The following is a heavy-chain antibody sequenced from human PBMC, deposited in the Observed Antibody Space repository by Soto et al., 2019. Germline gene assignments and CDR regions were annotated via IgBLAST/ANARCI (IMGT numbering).Heavy chain of an antibody. J-gene: IGHJ5*02. D-gene: IGHD4-17*01. Sequence: SETLSLTCTVSGGSISSGGYSWSWIRQYPGKGLEWIGYIYFTGTTYYSPSLKSRVTISVDTSKNQFSLKLSSVTAADTAVYFCARFDYGDFRNWFDPWGQGTLVTVSS. V-gene: IGHV4-31*03. CDR2: IYFTGTT. CDR3: ARFDYGDFRNWFDP. CDR1: GGSISSGGYS.